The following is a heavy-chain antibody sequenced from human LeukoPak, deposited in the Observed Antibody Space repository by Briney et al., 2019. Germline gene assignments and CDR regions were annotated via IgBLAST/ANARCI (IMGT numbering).Heavy chain of an antibody. Sequence: PSVTLSLTCTVSGGSISSSSYYWGWIRQPPGKGLEWIGSIYYSGSTYYNPSLKSRVTISVDTSKNQFSLKLSSVTAADTAVYYCARVSGSYPDYWGQGTLVTVSS. V-gene: IGHV4-39*07. CDR3: ARVSGSYPDY. CDR1: GGSISSSSYY. J-gene: IGHJ4*02. D-gene: IGHD1-26*01. CDR2: IYYSGST.